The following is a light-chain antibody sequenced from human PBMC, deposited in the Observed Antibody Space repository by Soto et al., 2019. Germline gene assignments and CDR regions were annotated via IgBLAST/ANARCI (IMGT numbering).Light chain of an antibody. J-gene: IGLJ2*01. CDR1: SSNIGSNY. CDR2: RNN. V-gene: IGLV1-47*01. CDR3: AAWDDSLSVV. Sequence: QSVLTQPPSASGTPGQRVTISCSGSSSNIGSNYVYWYQQLPGTAPKLLIYRNNQRPSGVPDRFSGSKSGTSASLPISGLRSEDEADYYCAAWDDSLSVVFGGGTKVTVL.